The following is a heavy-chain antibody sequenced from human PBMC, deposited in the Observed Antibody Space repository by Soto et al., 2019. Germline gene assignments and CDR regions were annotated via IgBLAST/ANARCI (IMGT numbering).Heavy chain of an antibody. V-gene: IGHV1-18*01. D-gene: IGHD2-15*01. CDR2: ISTYDDKT. CDR1: GDSFRTHG. CDR3: ARELGYCNSSGCFRNWFDP. Sequence: QVQLVQSGAEVKTPGASVKVSCRASGDSFRTHGISWVRQAPGQVLEWMGWISTYDDKTNFPQKFQGRITMTTDTSTSTAYMELRSLSSDDTAVYFCARELGYCNSSGCFRNWFDPWGQGTLVTVSS. J-gene: IGHJ5*02.